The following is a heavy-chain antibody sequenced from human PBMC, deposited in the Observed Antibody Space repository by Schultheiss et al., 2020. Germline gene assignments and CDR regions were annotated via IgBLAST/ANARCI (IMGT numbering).Heavy chain of an antibody. CDR3: VRRSISFYWFDP. CDR1: GGTISSNTSY. D-gene: IGHD3-3*02. CDR2: IYYSGTT. Sequence: SETLSLTCTVSGGTISSNTSYWGWIRQPPGKGLEWIGTIYYSGTTYYNPSLKSRVTISVDTSKNQVSLKLSSVTAADTAVYYCVRRSISFYWFDPWGQGTPVTVSS. J-gene: IGHJ5*02. V-gene: IGHV4-39*01.